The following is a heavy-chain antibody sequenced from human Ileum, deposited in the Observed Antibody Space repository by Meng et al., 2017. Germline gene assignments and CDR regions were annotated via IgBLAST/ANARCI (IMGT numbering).Heavy chain of an antibody. CDR1: GFMFSSSW. J-gene: IGHJ4*02. V-gene: IGHV3-7*01. CDR3: ARDPGYGALDY. CDR2: MNQDGSNI. Sequence: GGSLRLSCAVSGFMFSSSWMSWVRQAPGKGLEWVANMNQDGSNIYYMDSVRGRFTISRDNTKNSLYLQMNSPRVDDTAVYYCARDPGYGALDYWGQGTLVTVSS. D-gene: IGHD4/OR15-4a*01.